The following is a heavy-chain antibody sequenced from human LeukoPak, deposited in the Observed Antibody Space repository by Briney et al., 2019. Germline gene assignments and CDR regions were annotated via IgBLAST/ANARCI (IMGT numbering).Heavy chain of an antibody. J-gene: IGHJ3*02. CDR1: GYSFPSYW. D-gene: IGHD3-22*01. CDR2: IYSGDYDT. CDR3: ARRGNYYDSSGYYYGDAFDI. V-gene: IGHV5-51*01. Sequence: GESLKISCKGSGYSFPSYWIGWVRQMPGKGLEWMGIIYSGDYDTRYSPSFQGQVTISADKSISTAYLQWSSLKASDTAMYYCARRGNYYDSSGYYYGDAFDIWGQGTMVTVSS.